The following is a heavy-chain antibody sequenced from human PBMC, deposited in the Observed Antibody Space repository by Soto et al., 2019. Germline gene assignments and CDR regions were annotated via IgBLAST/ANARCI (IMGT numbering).Heavy chain of an antibody. CDR3: AKDGSHCSGGSCYLVDY. J-gene: IGHJ4*02. V-gene: IGHV3-30*18. D-gene: IGHD2-15*01. CDR2: ISYDGSDK. Sequence: GGSLRLSCAASGFIFENYGMSWVRQAPGKGLEWVAVISYDGSDKYYPDSVKGRFTITRDNSKNTLYLQMNSLRAEDTALYYCAKDGSHCSGGSCYLVDYWGQGT. CDR1: GFIFENYG.